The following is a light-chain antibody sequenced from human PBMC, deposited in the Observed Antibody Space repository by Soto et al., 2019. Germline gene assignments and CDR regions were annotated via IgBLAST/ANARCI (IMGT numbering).Light chain of an antibody. Sequence: DIQMTQSPSSLSASVGYRVTITWRTSETISTYVNWYQKKPGKAPKLLIYAASTLQSGVPSRFSGSGSGTDFTLTISSLQPEDFATYYCQQGHSNPITLGQGTRLEIK. J-gene: IGKJ5*01. CDR1: ETISTY. CDR3: QQGHSNPIT. CDR2: AAS. V-gene: IGKV1-39*01.